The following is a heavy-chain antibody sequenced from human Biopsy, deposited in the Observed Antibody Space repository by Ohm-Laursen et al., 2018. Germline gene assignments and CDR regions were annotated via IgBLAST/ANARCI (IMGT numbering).Heavy chain of an antibody. CDR3: ARRTLFTRYFDF. J-gene: IGHJ4*02. CDR2: MSYGESA. D-gene: IGHD3-3*01. Sequence: GTLSLTCPVSGGSISSSSYFWGWIRQTPGKGLEWIGSMSYGESARYLPSLKSRVTLSVDTSKNQLSLSLSSVTAADTAVYYCARRTLFTRYFDFWGPGTLVTVSS. CDR1: GGSISSSSYF. V-gene: IGHV4-39*01.